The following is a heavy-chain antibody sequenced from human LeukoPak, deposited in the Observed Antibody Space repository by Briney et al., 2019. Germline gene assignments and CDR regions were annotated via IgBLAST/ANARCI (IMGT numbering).Heavy chain of an antibody. V-gene: IGHV3-74*01. Sequence: GRSLRLSCAASGFTFSSYELNWVRQAPGKGLVWVSRIGTDGSIASYADSVKGRFTISRDNAKNTLYLQMNSLRAEAAAGYYCASPLNTVTPHFQYWGEGTLVSV. D-gene: IGHD4-17*01. J-gene: IGHJ4*02. CDR2: IGTDGSIA. CDR1: GFTFSSYE. CDR3: ASPLNTVTPHFQY.